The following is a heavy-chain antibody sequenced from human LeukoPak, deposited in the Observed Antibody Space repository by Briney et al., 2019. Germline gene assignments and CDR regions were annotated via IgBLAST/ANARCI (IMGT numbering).Heavy chain of an antibody. Sequence: ASVTVSCKASGYTFTSYYMYWVRQAPGQGHEWMGMINPSAGDTIYAQKFQGRVTMTRDTSTTTVYMELSSLRSEDTAVYYCAREIRHYYDSTSGCFDYWGQGTLVTVSS. V-gene: IGHV1-46*01. CDR1: GYTFTSYY. J-gene: IGHJ4*02. CDR3: AREIRHYYDSTSGCFDY. CDR2: INPSAGDT. D-gene: IGHD3-22*01.